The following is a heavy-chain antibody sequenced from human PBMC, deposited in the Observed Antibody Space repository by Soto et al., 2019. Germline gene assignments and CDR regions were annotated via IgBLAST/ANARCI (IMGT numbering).Heavy chain of an antibody. J-gene: IGHJ6*03. CDR1: GYTFTSYA. Sequence: SSVKVSCKASGYTFTSYAMHWLRQAPGQRLEWMGWINAGNGNTKYSQKFQGRVTITRDTSASTAYMELSSLRSEDTAVYYCAGNLGGDSGWLYYYYMNVWGKGTTVTVSS. CDR3: AGNLGGDSGWLYYYYMNV. D-gene: IGHD6-19*01. V-gene: IGHV1-3*01. CDR2: INAGNGNT.